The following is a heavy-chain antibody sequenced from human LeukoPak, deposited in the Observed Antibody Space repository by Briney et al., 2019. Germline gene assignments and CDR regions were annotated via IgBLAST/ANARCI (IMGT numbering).Heavy chain of an antibody. CDR1: GGSVSSYC. V-gene: IGHV4-59*02. Sequence: SETLSLTCTVSGGSVSSYCWSWIRQPPGKGLEWIGCIYYSGNTNYNPSLKSRVTISIDTSKNQFSLKLSSVTAADTAVYYCARDYAFDIWGQGTMVTVSS. CDR2: IYYSGNT. CDR3: ARDYAFDI. J-gene: IGHJ3*02.